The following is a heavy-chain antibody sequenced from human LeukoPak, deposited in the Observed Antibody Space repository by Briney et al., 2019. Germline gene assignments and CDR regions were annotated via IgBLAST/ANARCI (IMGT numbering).Heavy chain of an antibody. V-gene: IGHV3-30-3*01. CDR2: ISYDGSNK. J-gene: IGHJ3*02. CDR3: ARASSSWYRGAFDI. D-gene: IGHD6-13*01. CDR1: GFTFSSYA. Sequence: GGSLRLSCAASGFTFSSYAMHWVRQAPGKGLEWVAVISYDGSNKYYADSVKGRFTISRDNSKNTLYLQMNSLRAEDTAVYYCARASSSWYRGAFDIWGQGTMVTVSS.